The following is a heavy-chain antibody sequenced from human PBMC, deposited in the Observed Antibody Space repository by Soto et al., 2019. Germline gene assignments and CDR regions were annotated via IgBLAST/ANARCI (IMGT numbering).Heavy chain of an antibody. J-gene: IGHJ4*02. V-gene: IGHV1-69*01. CDR2: IIPIFGTA. CDR1: GGTFSSYA. D-gene: IGHD6-19*01. Sequence: QVQLVQSGAEVKKPGSSVKVSCKASGGTFSSYAINWVRQAPGQGIEWMGGIIPIFGTANYAQKFQGRVTITADESTSTAYMELSSLRSEDTAVYYCAREASENRGWYVYWGQGTLVTVSS. CDR3: AREASENRGWYVY.